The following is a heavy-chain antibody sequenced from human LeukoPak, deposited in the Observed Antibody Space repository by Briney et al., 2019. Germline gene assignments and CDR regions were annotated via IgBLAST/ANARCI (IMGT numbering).Heavy chain of an antibody. CDR2: ISSNGGST. J-gene: IGHJ6*02. CDR3: ARWKQWLGSYYYYGMDG. CDR1: GFTFSSYA. D-gene: IGHD6-19*01. V-gene: IGHV3-64*01. Sequence: GGSLRLSCAASGFTFSSYAMHWVRQAPGKGLECVSAISSNGGSTYYANSVKGRFTISRDNSKNTLYLQMGSLRAEDMAVYYCARWKQWLGSYYYYGMDGGGQGTTVTVSS.